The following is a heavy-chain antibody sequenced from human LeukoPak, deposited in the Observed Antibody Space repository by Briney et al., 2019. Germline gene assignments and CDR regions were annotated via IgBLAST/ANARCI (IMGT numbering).Heavy chain of an antibody. CDR1: GHTFTGYY. V-gene: IGHV1-2*02. Sequence: ASVKVSCKASGHTFTGYYMNWVRQAPGQGLEWMGWINPNSGGTNYAQKFQGRVTMTRDTSISTAYMELSRLRSDDTAVYYCARGLPVSPLEMATILSFWGQGTLVTVSS. CDR3: ARGLPVSPLEMATILSF. D-gene: IGHD5-24*01. CDR2: INPNSGGT. J-gene: IGHJ4*02.